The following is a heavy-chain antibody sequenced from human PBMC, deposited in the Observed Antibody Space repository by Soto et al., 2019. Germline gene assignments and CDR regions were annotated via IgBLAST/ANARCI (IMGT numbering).Heavy chain of an antibody. CDR2: ISYNSVVI. Sequence: EVQLVESGGGLVQPGRSLRLSCEASGFSFDKYGMHWVREIPGKGLEWVSGISYNSVVINYVDSVKGRFTIFRDNAKNTLYLQMNSLRREYTALYYCTKRVSGFEIWGQGTMVTVSS. V-gene: IGHV3-9*01. CDR3: TKRVSGFEI. J-gene: IGHJ3*02. D-gene: IGHD6-19*01. CDR1: GFSFDKYG.